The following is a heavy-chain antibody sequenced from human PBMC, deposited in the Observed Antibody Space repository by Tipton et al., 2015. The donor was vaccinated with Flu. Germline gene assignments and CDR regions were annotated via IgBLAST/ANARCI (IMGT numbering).Heavy chain of an antibody. Sequence: GLVKPSETLSLTCTVFGGSISSYYWSWVRQPAGKGLEWIGRLYASGTTKYNPSLKSRVTISVDTSKSQFSLMLRSVTAADTAVYYCARLSYYDVDLKNFYFDYWGQGALVTVSS. J-gene: IGHJ4*02. CDR3: ARLSYYDVDLKNFYFDY. CDR1: GGSISSYY. V-gene: IGHV4-4*07. CDR2: LYASGTT. D-gene: IGHD3-10*02.